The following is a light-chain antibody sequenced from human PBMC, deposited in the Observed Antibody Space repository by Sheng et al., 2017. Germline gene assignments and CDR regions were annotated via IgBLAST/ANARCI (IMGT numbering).Light chain of an antibody. CDR3: QQRTNWPLT. V-gene: IGKV3-11*01. CDR1: QSVGTY. J-gene: IGKJ4*01. CDR2: DAS. Sequence: EIVLTQSPATLSLSPGERATLSCRASQSVGTYLAWYQQKPGQAPRLLIYDASNRATGIPARFSGGGSGTDFSLTISSLEPEDFAVYYCQQRTNWPLTFGGGPRWRSN.